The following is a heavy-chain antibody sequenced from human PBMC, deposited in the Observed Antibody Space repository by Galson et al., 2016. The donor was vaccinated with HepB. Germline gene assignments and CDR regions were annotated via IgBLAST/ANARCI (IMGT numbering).Heavy chain of an antibody. D-gene: IGHD1-7*01. Sequence: CAISGDSVSSTSANWNWIRQSPSRGLEWLGRTYYKSKWYNGYAVSVQSRITINPDTSKNQFSLQLDSMTPEDTAVYYCARTSPFNTGTFDYWGQGTLVTASS. CDR3: ARTSPFNTGTFDY. V-gene: IGHV6-1*01. CDR2: TYYKSKWYN. CDR1: GDSVSSTSAN. J-gene: IGHJ4*02.